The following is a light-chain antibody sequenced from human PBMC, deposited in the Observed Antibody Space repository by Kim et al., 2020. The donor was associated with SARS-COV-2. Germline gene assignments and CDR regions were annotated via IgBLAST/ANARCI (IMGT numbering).Light chain of an antibody. CDR1: VLAKKY. CDR2: KDS. CDR3: YSAADNNPVV. Sequence: SYELTQPSSVSVSPGQTARITCSGDVLAKKYARWFQQKPGQAPVLVIYKDSERPSGIPERFSGSSSGTTVTLTLSGAQVEDEADYYCYSAADNNPVVFGGGTQLTVL. J-gene: IGLJ2*01. V-gene: IGLV3-27*01.